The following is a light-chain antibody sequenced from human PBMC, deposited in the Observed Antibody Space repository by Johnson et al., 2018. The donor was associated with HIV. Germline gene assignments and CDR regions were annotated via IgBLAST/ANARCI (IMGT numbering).Light chain of an antibody. V-gene: IGLV1-51*01. J-gene: IGLJ1*01. Sequence: SVLTQPPSVSAAPGQKVTISCSGSSSNIGNNYVSWYQQLPGTAPKLLIYDNDKRPSGIPDRFSASKSGTSATLGLTGLQTGDEADYYCGTWDSSLSAGVFGAGTKVTVL. CDR1: SSNIGNNY. CDR3: GTWDSSLSAGV. CDR2: DND.